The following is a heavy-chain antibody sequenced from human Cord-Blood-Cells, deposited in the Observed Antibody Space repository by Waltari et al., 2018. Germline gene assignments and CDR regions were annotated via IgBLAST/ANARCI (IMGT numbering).Heavy chain of an antibody. D-gene: IGHD1-26*01. CDR1: GYTLTELS. CDR2: FGPEEGET. V-gene: IGHV1-24*01. CDR3: ATLSPIVGAFDY. J-gene: IGHJ4*02. Sequence: QVQLVQSGAEVKKPGASVKVSCKVSGYTLTELSMHWVRQAPGKGLEWMGGFGPEEGETIYGQKFQGRGTMTGDTSTDTAYMELSSLGSEDTAVYYCATLSPIVGAFDYLGQGTLVTVSS.